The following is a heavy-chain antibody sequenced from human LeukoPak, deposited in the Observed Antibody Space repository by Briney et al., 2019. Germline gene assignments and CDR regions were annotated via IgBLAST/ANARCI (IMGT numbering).Heavy chain of an antibody. J-gene: IGHJ4*02. V-gene: IGHV3-23*01. CDR3: AKDKGRAAAGFDY. D-gene: IGHD6-13*01. Sequence: GGSLRLSCAASGFTFNSYAMSWVRQAPGKGLEWVSAISGSGGSTYYADSVKGRFTISRDNSKNTLYLQMNSLRVEDTAVYYCAKDKGRAAAGFDYWGQGTLVTVSS. CDR2: ISGSGGST. CDR1: GFTFNSYA.